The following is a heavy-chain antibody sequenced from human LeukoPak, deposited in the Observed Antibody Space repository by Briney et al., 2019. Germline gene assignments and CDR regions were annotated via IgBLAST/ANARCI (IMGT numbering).Heavy chain of an antibody. CDR3: ARDLSRGKYPDY. CDR1: GFTFSSYS. J-gene: IGHJ4*02. Sequence: GGSLRLSCAASGFTFSSYSMNWVRQAPGKGLEWVSSISSSSSYIYYADSVKGRFTISRDNAKNSLYLQMNSLRAEDTAVYYCARDLSRGKYPDYWGQGTLVTVSS. V-gene: IGHV3-21*01. D-gene: IGHD1-14*01. CDR2: ISSSSSYI.